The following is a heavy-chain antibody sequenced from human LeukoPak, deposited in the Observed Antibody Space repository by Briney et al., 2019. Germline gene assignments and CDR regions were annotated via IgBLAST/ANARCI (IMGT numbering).Heavy chain of an antibody. J-gene: IGHJ4*02. V-gene: IGHV3-74*01. CDR3: ARERVMYYYGAGSPDY. CDR1: GFTFSRYW. Sequence: GGSLRLSCAASGFTFSRYWMHWVRQGPGKGLVWVSRINSDGSSTSYADSVKGRFTISRDNAKNTLYLQMNSLRAENTAVYYCARERVMYYYGAGSPDYWGQGTLVTVSS. D-gene: IGHD3-10*01. CDR2: INSDGSST.